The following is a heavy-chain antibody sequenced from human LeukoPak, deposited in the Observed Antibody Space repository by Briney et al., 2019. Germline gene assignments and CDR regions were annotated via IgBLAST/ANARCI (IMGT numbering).Heavy chain of an antibody. J-gene: IGHJ4*02. CDR2: ITTDGSST. V-gene: IGHV3-74*01. CDR1: GFTVSSNY. D-gene: IGHD5-12*01. Sequence: GGSLRLSCAASGFTVSSNYMSWVRQPPGKGLVWVSRITTDGSSTTYADSVKGRFTVSRDNAKNTLYLQMNSLRAEDTAVYYCATGYSGNGVGYWGQGTLVTVSS. CDR3: ATGYSGNGVGY.